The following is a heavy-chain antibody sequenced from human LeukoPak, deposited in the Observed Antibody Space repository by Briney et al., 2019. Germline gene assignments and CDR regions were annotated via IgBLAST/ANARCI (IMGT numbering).Heavy chain of an antibody. J-gene: IGHJ4*02. CDR3: ARGGAAMAYY. CDR1: GFTFSSYW. CDR2: INSDGSST. Sequence: GGSLRLSCSASGFTFSSYWMHWVRQAPEKGLVWVSRINSDGSSTSYADSVKGRFTISRDNAKNTLYLQMNSLRAEDTAVYYCARGGAAMAYYWGQGTLVTVSS. V-gene: IGHV3-74*01. D-gene: IGHD5-18*01.